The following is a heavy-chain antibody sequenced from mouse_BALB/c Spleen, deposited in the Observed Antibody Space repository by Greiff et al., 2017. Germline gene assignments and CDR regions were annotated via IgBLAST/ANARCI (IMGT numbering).Heavy chain of an antibody. CDR1: GFTFSSFG. V-gene: IGHV5-17*02. D-gene: IGHD2-3*01. CDR3: ARFYAGYYGWAMDY. J-gene: IGHJ4*01. CDR2: ISSGSSTI. Sequence: EVMLVESGGGLVQPGGSRKLSCAASGFTFSSFGMHWVRQAPEKGLEWVAYISSGSSTIYYADTVKGRFTISRDNPKNTLFLQMTSLRSEDTAMYYCARFYAGYYGWAMDYWGQGTSVTVSS.